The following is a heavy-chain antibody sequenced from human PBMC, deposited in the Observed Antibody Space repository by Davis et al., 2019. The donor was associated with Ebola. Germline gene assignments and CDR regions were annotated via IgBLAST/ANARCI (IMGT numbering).Heavy chain of an antibody. CDR1: GFTFSSYA. V-gene: IGHV3-23*01. CDR2: ISGSGGST. CDR3: AREYYDSSGWDY. D-gene: IGHD3-22*01. Sequence: GESLKISCAASGFTFSSYAMSWVRQAPGKGLEWVSAISGSGGSTYYADSVKGRFTISRDNSKNTLYLQMNSLRAEDTAVYYCAREYYDSSGWDYWGQGTLVTVSS. J-gene: IGHJ4*02.